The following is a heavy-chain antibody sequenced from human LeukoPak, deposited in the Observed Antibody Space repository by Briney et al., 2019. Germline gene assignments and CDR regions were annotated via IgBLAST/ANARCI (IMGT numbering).Heavy chain of an antibody. CDR3: ARGDIPGSSWKYYFDY. CDR1: GFTVSSNY. J-gene: IGHJ4*02. V-gene: IGHV3-66*01. Sequence: GGSLRLSCTVSGFTVSSNYMSWVRQAPGKGLEWVSVIYSGGSTYYADSVKGRFTISRDNSKNTLYLQMNSLRAEDTAVYYCARGDIPGSSWKYYFDYWGQGTLVTVSS. D-gene: IGHD6-13*01. CDR2: IYSGGST.